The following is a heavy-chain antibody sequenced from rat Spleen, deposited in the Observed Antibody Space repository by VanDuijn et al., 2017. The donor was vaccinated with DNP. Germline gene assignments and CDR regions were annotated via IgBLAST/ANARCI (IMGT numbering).Heavy chain of an antibody. J-gene: IGHJ4*01. V-gene: IGHV2-27*01. CDR2: IEKGGST. CDR3: ASTLVNYGTYGYYAMDA. Sequence: QVQLKESGPGLVQPSQTLSLTCTVSGFSLTSYDVHWVRQPPGKGLEWMGRIEKGGSTDYNLVLKSRLSISRDTSKSQVFLKMNSLQTEDTATYYCASTLVNYGTYGYYAMDAWGQGTSVTVSS. D-gene: IGHD1-3*01. CDR1: GFSLTSYD.